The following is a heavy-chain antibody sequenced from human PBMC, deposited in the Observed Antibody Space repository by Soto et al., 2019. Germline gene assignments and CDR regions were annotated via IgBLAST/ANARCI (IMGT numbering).Heavy chain of an antibody. CDR2: INPNSGDT. D-gene: IGHD2-2*01. V-gene: IGHV1-2*02. J-gene: IGHJ5*02. Sequence: GASVKVSCKASGYIFSDYYMHWVRQAPGQGLEWMGRINPNSGDTNYAQKFQGRVTMTTDTSITTSYMELSGLKSDDTAVYYCARPYCGTNSCHNWFGPRGQGTLVTV. CDR3: ARPYCGTNSCHNWFGP. CDR1: GYIFSDYY.